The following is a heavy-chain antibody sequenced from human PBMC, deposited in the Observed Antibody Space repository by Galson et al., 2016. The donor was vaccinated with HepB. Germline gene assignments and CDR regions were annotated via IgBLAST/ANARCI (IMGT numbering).Heavy chain of an antibody. CDR1: GFTFNNYG. V-gene: IGHV3-33*02. D-gene: IGHD6-25*01. Sequence: SLRLSCATSGFTFNNYGFHGVRQAPGKGLEWVAVIWYDGSKEFYADYAKGRFTISRDDSKNTLFLQMNSLRGEDTALYYCARGRSSAGYYGLDVWCQGTAVTVSS. CDR3: ARGRSSAGYYGLDV. J-gene: IGHJ6*02. CDR2: IWYDGSKE.